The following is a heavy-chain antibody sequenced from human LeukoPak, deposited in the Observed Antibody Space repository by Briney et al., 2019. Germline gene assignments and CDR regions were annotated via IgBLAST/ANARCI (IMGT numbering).Heavy chain of an antibody. CDR2: INANSGTT. V-gene: IGHV3-23*01. J-gene: IGHJ5*01. D-gene: IGHD6-19*01. CDR3: AKPISGGLAVTADWFHP. Sequence: VGSLRLSCAASGFAFSFYAMSWLRQPPGKGLECVSTINANSGTTSYAASVRGRFTISRDNSKNTLYLQVNTLRADDTATYYCAKPISGGLAVTADWFHPWGQGTLVVVSS. CDR1: GFAFSFYA.